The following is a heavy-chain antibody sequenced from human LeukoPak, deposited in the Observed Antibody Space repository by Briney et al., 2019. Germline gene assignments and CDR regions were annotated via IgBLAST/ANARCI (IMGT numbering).Heavy chain of an antibody. Sequence: GASVKVSCKASGCTFTGYYMHWVRQAPGQALEWMGRINPNSGGTNYAQKFQGRVTMTRDTSISTAYMELSRLRSDDTAVYYCARDGPEYSSGWYVDYWGQGTLVTVSS. CDR1: GCTFTGYY. J-gene: IGHJ4*02. CDR2: INPNSGGT. V-gene: IGHV1-2*06. CDR3: ARDGPEYSSGWYVDY. D-gene: IGHD6-19*01.